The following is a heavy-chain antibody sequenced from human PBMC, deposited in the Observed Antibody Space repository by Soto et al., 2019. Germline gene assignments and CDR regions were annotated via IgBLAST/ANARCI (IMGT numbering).Heavy chain of an antibody. CDR1: GFTFSNYD. V-gene: IGHV3-13*01. CDR3: ARAGDRSSSWYLRY. J-gene: IGHJ4*02. CDR2: IGSAGDT. D-gene: IGHD6-13*01. Sequence: EVQLVESGGGLVQPGGSLRLSCAASGFTFSNYDMHWVRQPTGKGLEWVSTIGSAGDTYYPGPVKGRFTISRENAKNSFYLQMNSLRAEDTAVYYCARAGDRSSSWYLRYWGQGTLVTVSS.